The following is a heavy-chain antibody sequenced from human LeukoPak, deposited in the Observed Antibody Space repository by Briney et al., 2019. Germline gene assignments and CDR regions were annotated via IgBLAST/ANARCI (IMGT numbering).Heavy chain of an antibody. CDR1: GYTFTSYG. J-gene: IGHJ5*02. CDR3: ARCPRYYYDSSGSYGDWFDP. D-gene: IGHD3-22*01. Sequence: ASVKVSCKASGYTFTSYGISWVRQAPGQGLEWMGWISAYNGNTNYPQKLQGRVTMTTDTSTSTAYMELRSLRSDDTAVYYCARCPRYYYDSSGSYGDWFDPWGQGTLVTVSS. V-gene: IGHV1-18*01. CDR2: ISAYNGNT.